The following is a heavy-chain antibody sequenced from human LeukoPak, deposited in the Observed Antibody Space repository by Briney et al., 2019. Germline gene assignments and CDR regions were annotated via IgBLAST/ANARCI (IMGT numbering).Heavy chain of an antibody. CDR1: GYTFTNYR. V-gene: IGHV1-18*01. CDR2: ISAYNGNT. J-gene: IGHJ4*02. D-gene: IGHD3-10*01. CDR3: ARDRELWDYYGTGSQGIFDY. Sequence: RASVKDSFKASGYTFTNYRISWVRQAPGQGLEWMGWISAYNGNTNYAQKLQGRVTMTTDTSTSTAYMELRSLRSDDTAVYYCARDRELWDYYGTGSQGIFDYWGQGTLVTVSS.